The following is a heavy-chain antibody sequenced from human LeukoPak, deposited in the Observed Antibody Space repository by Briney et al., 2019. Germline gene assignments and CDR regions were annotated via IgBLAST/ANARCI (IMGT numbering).Heavy chain of an antibody. Sequence: RASVKVSCKASGYTFTSYYMHWVRQAPGQGLEWMGWISAYNGNTNYAQKLQGRVTMTTDTSTSTAYMELRSLRSDDTAVYYCARDFNVRDYYDSSGHVYWGQGTLVTVSS. D-gene: IGHD3-22*01. V-gene: IGHV1-18*04. CDR1: GYTFTSYY. J-gene: IGHJ4*02. CDR2: ISAYNGNT. CDR3: ARDFNVRDYYDSSGHVY.